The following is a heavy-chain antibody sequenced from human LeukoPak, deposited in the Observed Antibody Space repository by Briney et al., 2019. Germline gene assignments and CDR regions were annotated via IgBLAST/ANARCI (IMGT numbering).Heavy chain of an antibody. CDR3: ARGATVTTGGDFDY. V-gene: IGHV4-34*01. CDR1: GGSFSGYY. D-gene: IGHD4-17*01. J-gene: IGHJ4*02. CDR2: INHSGST. Sequence: SETLSLTCAVYGGSFSGYYWSWIRQPRGKGLEWIGEINHSGSTNYHPSLKSRVTISVDTSKNQFSLKLSSVTAADTAVYYCARGATVTTGGDFDYWGQGTLVTVSS.